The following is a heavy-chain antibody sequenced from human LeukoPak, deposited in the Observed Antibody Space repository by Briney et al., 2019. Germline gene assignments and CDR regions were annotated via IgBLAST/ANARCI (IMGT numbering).Heavy chain of an antibody. D-gene: IGHD6-25*01. CDR3: ARTNRKAAGAFDI. V-gene: IGHV3-74*01. CDR2: INSDGSST. Sequence: PGGSLRLSCAASGFTFSSYRMHWVRQAPGKGLVWVSRINSDGSSTSYADSVKGRFTISRDNAKNTLYLQMNSLRGEDTAVYYCARTNRKAAGAFDIWGQGTMVTVSS. J-gene: IGHJ3*02. CDR1: GFTFSSYR.